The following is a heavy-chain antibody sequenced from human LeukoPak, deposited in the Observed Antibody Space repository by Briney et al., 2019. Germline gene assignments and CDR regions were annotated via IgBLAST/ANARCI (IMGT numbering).Heavy chain of an antibody. CDR2: INHSGST. CDR3: ARGLKAAPERLRGENWFDP. V-gene: IGHV4-34*01. J-gene: IGHJ5*02. CDR1: GGSFSGYY. Sequence: SETLSLTCAVYGGSFSGYYWSWIRQPPGKGLEWIGEINHSGSTNYNPSLKSRVTISVDTSKNQFSLKLSSVTAADTAVYYCARGLKAAPERLRGENWFDPWGQGTLVTVSS. D-gene: IGHD6-13*01.